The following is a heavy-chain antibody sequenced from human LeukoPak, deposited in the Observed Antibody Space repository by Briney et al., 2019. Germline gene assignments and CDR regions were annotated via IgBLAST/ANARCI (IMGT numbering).Heavy chain of an antibody. D-gene: IGHD2-15*01. V-gene: IGHV4-39*01. CDR1: GGSISSYY. CDR2: IYYSGST. J-gene: IGHJ6*02. Sequence: SETLSLTCTVSGGSISSYYWGWIRQPPGKGLEWIGSIYYSGSTYYNPSLKSRVTISVDTSKNQFSLKLSSVTAADTAVYYCARRSVVAAIGRNYYYGMDVWGQGTTVTVSS. CDR3: ARRSVVAAIGRNYYYGMDV.